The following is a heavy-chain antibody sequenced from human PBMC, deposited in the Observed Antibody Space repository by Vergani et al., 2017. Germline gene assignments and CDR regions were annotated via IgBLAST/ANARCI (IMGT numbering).Heavy chain of an antibody. CDR3: ARATGPSNYGQLVLYYYYMDV. CDR2: IYSGGST. V-gene: IGHV3-53*01. Sequence: EVQLVESGGGLVQPGGSLRLSCAASGFTVSSNYMSWVRQAPGTGLEWVSVIYSGGSTYYADSVKGGFTISRDNSKNTLYLQMNSLRAEDTAVYYCARATGPSNYGQLVLYYYYMDVWGKGTTVTVSS. CDR1: GFTVSSNY. D-gene: IGHD6-6*01. J-gene: IGHJ6*03.